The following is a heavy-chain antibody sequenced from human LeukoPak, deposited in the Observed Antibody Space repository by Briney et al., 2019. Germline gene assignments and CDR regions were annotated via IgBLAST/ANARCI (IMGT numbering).Heavy chain of an antibody. Sequence: GGSLRLSCAASGFTFSSYSMNWVRQAPGKGLEWVSSISSSSSYIYYADSVKGRFTISRDNAKNSLYLQMNSLRAEDTAVYYCAKSLVPRRGYYFDYWGQGTLVTVSS. V-gene: IGHV3-21*04. CDR3: AKSLVPRRGYYFDY. D-gene: IGHD3-16*01. CDR2: ISSSSSYI. CDR1: GFTFSSYS. J-gene: IGHJ4*02.